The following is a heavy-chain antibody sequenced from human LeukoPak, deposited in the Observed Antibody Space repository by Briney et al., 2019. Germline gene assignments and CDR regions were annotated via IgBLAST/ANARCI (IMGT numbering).Heavy chain of an antibody. CDR2: IYYSGST. V-gene: IGHV4-39*07. CDR1: GGSVSSSNYY. D-gene: IGHD3-9*01. Sequence: SETLSLTCTVSGGSVSSSNYYWDWIRQPPGKGLEWIGSIYYSGSTYYNPSLKSRVTMSVDMSKNQFSLKLSSVTAADTAVYYCARDVPTTDYDILTGYYGAYFDYWGQGTLVTVSS. CDR3: ARDVPTTDYDILTGYYGAYFDY. J-gene: IGHJ4*02.